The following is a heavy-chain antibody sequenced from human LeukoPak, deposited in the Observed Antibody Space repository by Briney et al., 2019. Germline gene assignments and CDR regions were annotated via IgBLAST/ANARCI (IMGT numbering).Heavy chain of an antibody. CDR3: ARDVPYCSGSSCGAFDI. CDR1: GGSISSYY. V-gene: IGHV4-59*01. J-gene: IGHJ3*02. Sequence: SETLSLTCTVSGGSISSYYWSWIRQPPGKGLVWIGYIYYSGSTNYNPSLKSRVTISVDTSKNQFSLKLSSVTAADTAVYYCARDVPYCSGSSCGAFDIWGQGTMVTVSS. D-gene: IGHD2-15*01. CDR2: IYYSGST.